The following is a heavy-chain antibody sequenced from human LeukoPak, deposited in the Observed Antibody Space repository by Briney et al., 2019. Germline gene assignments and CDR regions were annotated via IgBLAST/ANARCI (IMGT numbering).Heavy chain of an antibody. Sequence: GGSLRLSCAASGLTISRYWMSWVRQAPGKGLEWVANIKHDGSEKYYVDSVKGRFTISRDNAKNSLYLQMDSLRAEDTAVYYCAKGEAAAGGYWGQGTLVTVSS. CDR1: GLTISRYW. J-gene: IGHJ4*02. D-gene: IGHD6-13*01. CDR2: IKHDGSEK. CDR3: AKGEAAAGGY. V-gene: IGHV3-7*01.